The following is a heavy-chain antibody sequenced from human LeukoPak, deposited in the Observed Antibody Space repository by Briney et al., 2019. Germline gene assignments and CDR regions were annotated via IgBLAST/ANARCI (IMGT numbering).Heavy chain of an antibody. V-gene: IGHV1-69*05. CDR3: ARVQTAHAFDI. J-gene: IGHJ3*02. CDR1: GGTFSSYA. CDR2: IIPIFGTA. Sequence: SVKLSCKASGGTFSSYAISWVRQAPGQGLEWMGSIIPIFGTANYAQKFQGRFTITTDESTSTAYMELNSLKSEDTALYYFARVQTAHAFDIWSQGTMATVSS.